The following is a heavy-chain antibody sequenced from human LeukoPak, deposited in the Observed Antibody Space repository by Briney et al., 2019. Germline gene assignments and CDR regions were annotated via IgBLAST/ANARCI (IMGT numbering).Heavy chain of an antibody. V-gene: IGHV1-69*05. CDR2: IIPIFGTA. CDR3: ARVQVVPAAIRYYYVDV. J-gene: IGHJ6*03. D-gene: IGHD2-2*02. CDR1: GGTFSSYA. Sequence: SVKVSCKASGGTFSSYAISWVRQAPGQGLEWMGGIIPIFGTANYAQKFRGRVTITTDESTSTAYMELSSLRSEDTAVYYCARVQVVPAAIRYYYVDVWGKGTTVTVSS.